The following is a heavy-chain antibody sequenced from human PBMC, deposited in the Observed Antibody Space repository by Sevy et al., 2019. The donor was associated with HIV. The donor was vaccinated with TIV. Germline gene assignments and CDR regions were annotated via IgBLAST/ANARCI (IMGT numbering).Heavy chain of an antibody. CDR2: INSDGSST. V-gene: IGHV3-74*01. J-gene: IGHJ3*02. CDR3: ARGGSYYYDSSGTDALDI. CDR1: EFTLSSYS. D-gene: IGHD3-22*01. Sequence: GGSLRLSCVASEFTLSSYSMNWVRQAPGKGLEWVSRINSDGSSTRYADFVKGRFTISRDNAKNTLYLQMNSLRAEDTALYYCARGGSYYYDSSGTDALDIWGQGTMVTVSS.